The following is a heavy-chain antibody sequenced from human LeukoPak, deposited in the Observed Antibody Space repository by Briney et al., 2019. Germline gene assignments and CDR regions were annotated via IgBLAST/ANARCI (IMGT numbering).Heavy chain of an antibody. CDR3: ARKLRSGYSGYGDAFDI. CDR1: GGSISSYY. J-gene: IGHJ3*02. V-gene: IGHV4-59*01. Sequence: SETLSLTCTVSGGSISSYYWSWIRQPPGKGLEWIGYIYYSGSTNYNPSLKSRVTISVDTSKNQFSLKLSSVTAADTAVYYCARKLRSGYSGYGDAFDIWGQGTMVTVSS. D-gene: IGHD5-12*01. CDR2: IYYSGST.